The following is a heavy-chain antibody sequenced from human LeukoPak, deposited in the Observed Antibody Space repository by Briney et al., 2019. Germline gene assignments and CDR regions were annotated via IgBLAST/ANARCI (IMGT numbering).Heavy chain of an antibody. J-gene: IGHJ1*01. CDR3: ARGGIAEYFQH. CDR2: MNPNSGGS. Sequence: GASVKVSCTASGFTFTGYYIHWVRQAPGQGLEWMGWMNPNSGGSNYAQRLLGRVTMTRDSSISTAYMELSRLRSDDTAVYYCARGGIAEYFQHWGQGTLVTVSS. V-gene: IGHV1-2*02. CDR1: GFTFTGYY.